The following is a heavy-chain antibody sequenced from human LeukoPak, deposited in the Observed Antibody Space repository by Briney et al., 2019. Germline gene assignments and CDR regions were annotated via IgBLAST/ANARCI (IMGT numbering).Heavy chain of an antibody. CDR2: IYYSGST. CDR3: ARHLRYYYMDV. D-gene: IGHD3-3*01. Sequence: PSETLSLTCTVSGGSISSYYWSWIRQPPGKGLEWIGYIYYSGSTNYNPSLKSRVTISVDTSKNQFSLKLSSVTAADTAVYYCARHLRYYYMDVWGKGTTVTVSS. V-gene: IGHV4-59*08. CDR1: GGSISSYY. J-gene: IGHJ6*03.